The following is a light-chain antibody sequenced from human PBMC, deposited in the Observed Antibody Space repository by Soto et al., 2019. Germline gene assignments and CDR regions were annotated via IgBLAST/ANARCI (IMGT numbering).Light chain of an antibody. CDR2: AVS. V-gene: IGLV2-8*01. CDR3: TSHGGANNFYV. J-gene: IGLJ1*01. Sequence: QSVLTQPPSASGSPGQSVTISCTGTSSDVGAYKYVSWYQQHPGKAPKLMIYAVSERPSGVPDRFSGSKSGNTASLTVSGLQAEDEADYYCTSHGGANNFYVFGTGTKLTVL. CDR1: SSDVGAYKY.